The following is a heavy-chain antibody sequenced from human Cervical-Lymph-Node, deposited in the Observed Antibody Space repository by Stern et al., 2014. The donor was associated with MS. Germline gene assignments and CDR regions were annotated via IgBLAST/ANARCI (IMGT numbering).Heavy chain of an antibody. CDR2: IFPGGSDI. CDR1: GYTFTSYW. CDR3: ARQRYFDY. J-gene: IGHJ4*02. V-gene: IGHV5-51*01. Sequence: DVQLVESGPEVKRPGESLKISCQASGYTFTSYWIGWGRQMPGKGLEWIAIIFPGGSDIRHSPSFQGQVTISADKSSSTAYLQWNNLKASDTAIYYCARQRYFDYWGQGTLVTVSS.